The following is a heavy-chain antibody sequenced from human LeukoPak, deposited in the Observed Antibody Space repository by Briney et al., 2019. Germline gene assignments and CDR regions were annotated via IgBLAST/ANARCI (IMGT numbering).Heavy chain of an antibody. J-gene: IGHJ6*02. D-gene: IGHD2-2*01. CDR3: ARANIVVVPDIDTHYYYYGMDV. CDR1: GGTFSSYA. CDR2: TIPIFGTA. V-gene: IGHV1-69*13. Sequence: ASVKVSCKASGGTFSSYAISWVRQAPGQGLEWMGGTIPIFGTANYAQKFQGRVTITADESTSTAYMELSSLRSEDTAVYYCARANIVVVPDIDTHYYYYGMDVWGQGTTVTVSS.